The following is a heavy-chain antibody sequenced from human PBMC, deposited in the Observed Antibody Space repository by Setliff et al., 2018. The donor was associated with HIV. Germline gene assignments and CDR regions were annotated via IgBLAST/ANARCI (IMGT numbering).Heavy chain of an antibody. CDR1: TYTFSSYV. J-gene: IGHJ3*02. D-gene: IGHD2-2*01. Sequence: AAVKVSCKASTYTFSSYVSNWVRQAPGQGLEWMGRISVYNGNTIYAQKLQGRVIMTTDTSTSTAYMELRSLRSDDTAMYYCATQRDIVMVPGPGCFDIWAQGTLVTVSS. CDR3: ATQRDIVMVPGPGCFDI. CDR2: ISVYNGNT. V-gene: IGHV1-18*01.